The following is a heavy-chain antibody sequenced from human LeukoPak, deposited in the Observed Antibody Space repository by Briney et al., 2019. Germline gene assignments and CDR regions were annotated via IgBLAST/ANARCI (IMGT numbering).Heavy chain of an antibody. J-gene: IGHJ4*02. D-gene: IGHD5-12*01. CDR3: ASSRYSGYVNY. CDR2: INWKGVSR. CDR1: GFTFDDYG. Sequence: GPGGSLRLSCAASGFTFDDYGMSWVRQAPGKGLEWVSGINWKGVSRDYADSVKGRFTISRDNAKNTLYLQMNSLRAEDRAVYYCASSRYSGYVNYWGQGTLVTVSS. V-gene: IGHV3-20*04.